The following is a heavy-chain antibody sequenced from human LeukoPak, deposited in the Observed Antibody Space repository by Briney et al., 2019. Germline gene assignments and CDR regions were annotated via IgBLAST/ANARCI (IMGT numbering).Heavy chain of an antibody. CDR3: ARGGRSYYGSGRSNWFDP. V-gene: IGHV1-8*02. CDR2: MNPNSGNT. Sequence: ASVKVSCKASGYTFTSYGINWVRQATGQGLEWMGWMNPNSGNTGYAQKFQGRVTMTRNTSISTAYMELSSLRSEDTAVYYCARGGRSYYGSGRSNWFDPWGQGTLVTVSS. CDR1: GYTFTSYG. D-gene: IGHD3-10*01. J-gene: IGHJ5*02.